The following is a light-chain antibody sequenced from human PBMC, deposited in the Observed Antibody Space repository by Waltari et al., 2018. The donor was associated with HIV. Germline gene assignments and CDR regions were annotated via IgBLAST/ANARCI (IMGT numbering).Light chain of an antibody. CDR3: CSYAGSSTLL. CDR1: SSDVGGYNY. CDR2: DVS. Sequence: QSALTQPASVSGSPGQSITISCTGASSDVGGYNYVSWYQQHPGKAPKLMIYDVSERPSGVSNRFSGSKSGNTASLTISGLQAEDEADYNCCSYAGSSTLLFGGGTKVTVL. J-gene: IGLJ2*01. V-gene: IGLV2-23*02.